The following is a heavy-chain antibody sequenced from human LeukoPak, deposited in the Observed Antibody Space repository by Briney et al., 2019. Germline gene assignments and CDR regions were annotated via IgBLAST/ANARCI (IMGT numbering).Heavy chain of an antibody. J-gene: IGHJ3*01. D-gene: IGHD3-10*01. Sequence: KPGRSLRLSCTASGGTFSAYAMNWFRQSPGEGLEWVGFIRSKAYGGTTEYAASVKGRFTVSRDDSEHVAYLQMNSLKTEDTAVYYCSRTDGSGFPKAGDAFDLWGQGTMVTVSS. CDR2: IRSKAYGGTT. CDR3: SRTDGSGFPKAGDAFDL. V-gene: IGHV3-49*05. CDR1: GGTFSAYA.